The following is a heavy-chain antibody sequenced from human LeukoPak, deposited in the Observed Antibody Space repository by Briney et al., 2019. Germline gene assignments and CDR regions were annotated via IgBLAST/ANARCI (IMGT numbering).Heavy chain of an antibody. CDR3: ARQCCRGASPAFDP. Sequence: GDSLKISCQGSGYTFTDYWIAWVRQMPGKGLEWMGMIHPGDSDTRYSPSFQGQVTFSADKSISTAYVQWSSLRASDTAIYYCARQCCRGASPAFDPWGQGTQVTVSS. CDR1: GYTFTDYW. V-gene: IGHV5-51*01. J-gene: IGHJ5*02. D-gene: IGHD3-10*01. CDR2: IHPGDSDT.